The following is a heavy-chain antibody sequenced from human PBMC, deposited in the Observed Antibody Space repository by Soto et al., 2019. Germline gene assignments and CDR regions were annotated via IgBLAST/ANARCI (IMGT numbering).Heavy chain of an antibody. CDR1: GGSISSGGYY. V-gene: IGHV4-31*03. CDR2: IYYSGTT. J-gene: IGHJ6*02. Sequence: PSETLSLTCTVSGGSISSGGYYWSWIRQHPGKGLEWVGYIYYSGTTYYNPSLKSRVTISVDTSKNQFSLNLSSVTAADTAVYYCARGFLEWLSHPYYGMDVWGQGTTVTVSS. CDR3: ARGFLEWLSHPYYGMDV. D-gene: IGHD3-3*01.